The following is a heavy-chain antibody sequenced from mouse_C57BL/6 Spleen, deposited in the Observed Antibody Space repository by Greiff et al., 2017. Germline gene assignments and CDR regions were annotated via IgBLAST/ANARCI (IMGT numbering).Heavy chain of an antibody. CDR3: AIGDYGSSFDY. D-gene: IGHD1-1*01. J-gene: IGHJ2*01. CDR1: GYTFTSYW. CDR2: IHPSDSDT. V-gene: IGHV1-74*01. Sequence: QVQLQQPGAELVKPGASVKVSCKASGYTFTSYWMHWVKQRPGQGLEWIGRIHPSDSDTNYNQKFKGKATLTVDKSSSTAYMQLSSLTSGDSAVYYCAIGDYGSSFDYWGQGTTLTVSS.